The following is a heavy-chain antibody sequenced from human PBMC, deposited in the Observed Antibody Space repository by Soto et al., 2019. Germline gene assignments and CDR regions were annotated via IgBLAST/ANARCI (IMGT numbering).Heavy chain of an antibody. CDR3: ARGRYYDFWSGYSAFDP. V-gene: IGHV1-18*01. D-gene: IGHD3-3*01. J-gene: IGHJ5*02. CDR2: ISAYNGNT. CDR1: GYTFTSYG. Sequence: QVQLVQSGAEVKKPGASVKVSCKASGYTFTSYGISWVRQAPGQGLEWMGWISAYNGNTNYAQKLQGRVTMTTDTSTSTAYMELRRLRSDDTAVYYCARGRYYDFWSGYSAFDPWGQGTLVTVSS.